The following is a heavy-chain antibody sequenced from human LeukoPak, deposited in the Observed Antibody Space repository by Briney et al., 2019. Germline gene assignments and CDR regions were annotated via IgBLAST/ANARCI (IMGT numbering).Heavy chain of an antibody. CDR1: GFTFSSYG. V-gene: IGHV3-30*03. Sequence: GGSQRLSCAASGFTFSSYGMHWVRQAPGKGLEWVAVISYDGSNKYYADSVKGRFTISRDNSKNTLYLQMNSLRAEDTAVYYCARGVNDFWSGMNWFDPWGQGTLVTVSS. J-gene: IGHJ5*02. CDR2: ISYDGSNK. D-gene: IGHD3-3*01. CDR3: ARGVNDFWSGMNWFDP.